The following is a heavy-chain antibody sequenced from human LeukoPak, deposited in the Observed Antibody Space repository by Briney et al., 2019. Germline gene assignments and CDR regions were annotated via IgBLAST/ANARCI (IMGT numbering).Heavy chain of an antibody. Sequence: SVKVSCKASGYTFTSYGISWVRQAPGQGLEWMGGIIPIFGTANYAQKFQGRVTITADKSTSTAYMELSSLRSEDTAVYYCAGAMITFGGVIVSFDYWGQGTLVTVSS. CDR3: AGAMITFGGVIVSFDY. CDR1: GYTFTSYG. CDR2: IIPIFGTA. D-gene: IGHD3-16*02. V-gene: IGHV1-69*06. J-gene: IGHJ4*02.